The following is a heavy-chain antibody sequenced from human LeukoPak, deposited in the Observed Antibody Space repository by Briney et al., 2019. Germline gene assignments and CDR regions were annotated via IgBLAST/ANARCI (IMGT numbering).Heavy chain of an antibody. CDR3: ARDRPRVVPAASLWFDP. CDR2: SNHSGST. Sequence: SETLSLTCAGYGGSFSGYYWSWIRQPPGKGLAWIGESNHSGSTNYNPSLKSRVTISVDTSKNQFSLKLSSVTAADTAVYYCARDRPRVVPAASLWFDPWGQGTLVTVSS. J-gene: IGHJ5*02. V-gene: IGHV4-34*01. D-gene: IGHD2-2*01. CDR1: GGSFSGYY.